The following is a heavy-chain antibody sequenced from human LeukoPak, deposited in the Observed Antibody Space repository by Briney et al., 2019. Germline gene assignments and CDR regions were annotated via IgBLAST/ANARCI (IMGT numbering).Heavy chain of an antibody. CDR3: ARIATDYYDSSGYYYDYFDY. V-gene: IGHV4-59*01. Sequence: SETLSLTCTVSGGSISSYYWSWIRQPPGKGLEWIGYIYYSGSTNYNPSLKSRVTISVDTSKNQFSLKLSSVTAADTAVYYCARIATDYYDSSGYYYDYFDYWGQGTLVTVSS. CDR2: IYYSGST. D-gene: IGHD3-22*01. J-gene: IGHJ4*02. CDR1: GGSISSYY.